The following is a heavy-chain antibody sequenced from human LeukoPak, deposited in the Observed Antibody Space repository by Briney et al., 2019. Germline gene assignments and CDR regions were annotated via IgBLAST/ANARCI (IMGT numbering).Heavy chain of an antibody. CDR2: ISWDGGST. CDR3: AKDIRLEQYGMDV. J-gene: IGHJ6*02. D-gene: IGHD1/OR15-1a*01. CDR1: GFTFDDYA. Sequence: PGGSLRLSCAASGFTFDDYAMHWVRQAPGKGLEWVSLISWDGGSTYYADSVKGRFTISRDNSKNSLYLQMNSLRAEDTALNYCAKDIRLEQYGMDVWGQGTTVTVSS. V-gene: IGHV3-43D*03.